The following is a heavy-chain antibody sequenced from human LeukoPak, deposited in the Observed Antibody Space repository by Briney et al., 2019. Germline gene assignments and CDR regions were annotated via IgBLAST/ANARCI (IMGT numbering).Heavy chain of an antibody. CDR3: ARPSGYCSGGSCPRWFDP. CDR2: ISYDGSNK. Sequence: GRSLRLSCAASGFTFSSYGMHWVRQAPGKGLEWVAVISYDGSNKYYADSVKGRFTISRDNSKNTLYLQMNSLRAEDTAVYYCARPSGYCSGGSCPRWFDPWGQGTLVTVSS. D-gene: IGHD2-15*01. V-gene: IGHV3-30*03. J-gene: IGHJ5*02. CDR1: GFTFSSYG.